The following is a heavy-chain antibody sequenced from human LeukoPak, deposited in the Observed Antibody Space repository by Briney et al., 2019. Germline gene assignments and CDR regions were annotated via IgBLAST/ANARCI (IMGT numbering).Heavy chain of an antibody. CDR3: ARGMAATFLYYYYYYMDV. V-gene: IGHV4-39*07. D-gene: IGHD2-15*01. CDR1: GDSISSSTYY. CDR2: IYFTGST. Sequence: SETLSLTCSVSGDSISSSTYYWDWIRQPPGKGLEWIGSIYFTGSTYYTPSLKGRVTISVDTSKNRFSLKLTSVTAADTAVYYCARGMAATFLYYYYYYMDVWGKGTTVTVSS. J-gene: IGHJ6*03.